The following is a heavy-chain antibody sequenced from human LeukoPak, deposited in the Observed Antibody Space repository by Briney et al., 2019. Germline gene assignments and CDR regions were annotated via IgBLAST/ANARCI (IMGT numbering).Heavy chain of an antibody. CDR1: GFTFSSYA. CDR3: AKGGRTRAVDY. CDR2: ISGSGGST. V-gene: IGHV3-23*01. Sequence: TGGSLRLSRAASGFTFSSYAMSWVRQAPGKGLEWVSVISGSGGSTYYADSVKGRFTISRDDYKNTLYLQMNSLRAEDTAVYHCAKGGRTRAVDYWGQGTLVTVSS. J-gene: IGHJ4*02. D-gene: IGHD1-26*01.